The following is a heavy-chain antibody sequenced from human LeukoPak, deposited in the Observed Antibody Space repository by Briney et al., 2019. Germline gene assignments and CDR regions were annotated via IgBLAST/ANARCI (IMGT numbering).Heavy chain of an antibody. V-gene: IGHV1-24*01. J-gene: IGHJ5*02. CDR3: ANHGYSSSWYVS. D-gene: IGHD6-13*01. CDR1: GYTLTELS. Sequence: ASVKVSCKVSGYTLTELSMHWVRQAPGKGLEWMGGFDPEDGETIYAQKFQGRVTMTEDTSTDTAYMELSSLRSEDMAVYYCANHGYSSSWYVSWGQGTLVTVSS. CDR2: FDPEDGET.